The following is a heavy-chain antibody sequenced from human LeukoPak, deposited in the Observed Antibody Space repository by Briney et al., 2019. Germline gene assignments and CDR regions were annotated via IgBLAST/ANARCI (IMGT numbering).Heavy chain of an antibody. CDR3: ARGPPAAAAVDY. D-gene: IGHD6-13*01. J-gene: IGHJ4*02. V-gene: IGHV4-34*01. Sequence: PSETLSLTCDVYGGSFRGYYWTWIRQSPGKGLEWLGEFTHLETTNYNPSLKSRVTISVDTSKNQFSLKLSSVTAADTAVYYCARGPPAAAAVDYWGQGTLVTVSS. CDR2: FTHLETT. CDR1: GGSFRGYY.